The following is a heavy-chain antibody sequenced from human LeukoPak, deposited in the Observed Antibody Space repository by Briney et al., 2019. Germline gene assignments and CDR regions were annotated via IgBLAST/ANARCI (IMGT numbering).Heavy chain of an antibody. CDR1: GYTFTGYY. Sequence: ASVKVSCKASGYTFTGYYMHWVRQAPGQGLEWMGWINPNSGGTNYAQKFQGRVTMTRDTSISTAYMELSRLRSDDTAVYYCARARYYYDSSGYYYSDYWGQGTLVTVSS. CDR3: ARARYYYDSSGYYYSDY. J-gene: IGHJ4*02. CDR2: INPNSGGT. D-gene: IGHD3-22*01. V-gene: IGHV1-2*02.